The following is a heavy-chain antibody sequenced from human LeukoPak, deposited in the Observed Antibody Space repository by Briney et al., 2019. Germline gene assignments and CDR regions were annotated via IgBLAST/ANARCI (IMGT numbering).Heavy chain of an antibody. CDR1: GGTFSSYA. V-gene: IGHV1-69*13. Sequence: GASVTVSCKASGGTFSSYAISWVRQAPGQGLEWMGGIIPIFGTANYAQKFQGRVTITADESTSTAYMELSSLRSEDTAVYYCARVPVVTGSHYYYYMDVWGKGTTVTISS. J-gene: IGHJ6*03. D-gene: IGHD1-14*01. CDR2: IIPIFGTA. CDR3: ARVPVVTGSHYYYYMDV.